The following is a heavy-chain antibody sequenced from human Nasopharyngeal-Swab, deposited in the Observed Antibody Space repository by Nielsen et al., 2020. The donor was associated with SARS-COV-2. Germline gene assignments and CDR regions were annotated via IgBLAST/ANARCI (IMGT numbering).Heavy chain of an antibody. V-gene: IGHV3-48*02. CDR3: ARDKGCRTLGIAATGTRYGMDV. Sequence: GESLKISCAASGFTFSSYSMNWVRQAPGKGLEWVSYISSTGTTVYYADSVKGRFTISRDNANNSLYLQMNSLRDEDTAVYYCARDKGCRTLGIAATGTRYGMDVWGQGTTVTVSS. D-gene: IGHD6-13*01. J-gene: IGHJ6*02. CDR1: GFTFSSYS. CDR2: ISSTGTTV.